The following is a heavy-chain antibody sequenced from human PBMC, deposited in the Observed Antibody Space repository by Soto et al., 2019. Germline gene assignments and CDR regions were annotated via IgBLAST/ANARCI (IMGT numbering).Heavy chain of an antibody. CDR2: ISSSGSTI. CDR1: GFTFSDYY. V-gene: IGHV3-11*01. J-gene: IGHJ4*02. CDR3: ARESGSYYYGSGSYYPFDY. Sequence: GSLRLSFAASGFTFSDYYMSWIRQAPGKELEWVSYISSSGSTIYYADSVKGRFTISRDNAKNSLYLQMNSLRAEDTAVYYCARESGSYYYGSGSYYPFDYWGQGTLVTVPS. D-gene: IGHD3-10*01.